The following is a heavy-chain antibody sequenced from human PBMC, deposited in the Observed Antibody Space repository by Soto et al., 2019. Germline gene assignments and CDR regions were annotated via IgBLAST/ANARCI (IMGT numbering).Heavy chain of an antibody. CDR3: ARAAPRYCSGGSCYSGRAY. V-gene: IGHV4-34*01. Sequence: ETLSLTCAVYGGSFSGYYWSWIRQPPGKGLEWIGEINHSGSTNYNPSLKGRVTISVDTSKNQFSLKLSSVTAADTAVYYCARAAPRYCSGGSCYSGRAYWGQGTLVTVSS. CDR2: INHSGST. D-gene: IGHD2-15*01. J-gene: IGHJ4*02. CDR1: GGSFSGYY.